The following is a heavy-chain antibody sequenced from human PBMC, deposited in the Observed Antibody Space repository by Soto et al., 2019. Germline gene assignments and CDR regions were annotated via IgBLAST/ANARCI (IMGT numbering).Heavy chain of an antibody. V-gene: IGHV1-69*01. CDR2: IIPIFGTA. CDR1: GGTFSSYA. D-gene: IGHD3-10*01. CDR3: ARRAEGYGSGSYYNEERYYYYYGMDV. J-gene: IGHJ6*02. Sequence: QVQLVQSGAEVKKPGSSVKVSCKASGGTFSSYAISWVRQAPGQGLEWMGGIIPIFGTANYAQKFQGRVTITADESTSTDYMEVSSLRSEDTAVYYCARRAEGYGSGSYYNEERYYYYYGMDVWGQGTTVTVSS.